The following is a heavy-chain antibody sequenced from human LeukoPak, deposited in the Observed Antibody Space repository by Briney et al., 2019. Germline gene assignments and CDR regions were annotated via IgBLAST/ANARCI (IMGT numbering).Heavy chain of an antibody. D-gene: IGHD1-26*01. CDR2: IFYGGST. CDR1: GGSISSNSYY. Sequence: SETLSLTCTVSGGSISSNSYYWGWIRQPPGKGLEWIGSIFYGGSTYSNPSLKRRVTISVDTSKNQFSLKLISVTVADTAIYYCARGQGATVPQVGKNWFDPWGQGTRVTVSS. V-gene: IGHV4-39*07. CDR3: ARGQGATVPQVGKNWFDP. J-gene: IGHJ5*02.